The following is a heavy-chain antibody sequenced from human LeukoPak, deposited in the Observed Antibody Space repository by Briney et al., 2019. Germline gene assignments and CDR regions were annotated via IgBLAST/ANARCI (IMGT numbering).Heavy chain of an antibody. J-gene: IGHJ4*02. Sequence: QSGGSLRLSCAASGFTFRSYAMSWVRQAPGKGLEWVANIKQDGSEKYYVDSVKGRFTISRDNAKNSLYLQMNSLRAEDTAVYYCARAVGGHSFDYWGQGTLVTVSS. CDR1: GFTFRSYA. CDR3: ARAVGGHSFDY. D-gene: IGHD3-16*01. V-gene: IGHV3-7*01. CDR2: IKQDGSEK.